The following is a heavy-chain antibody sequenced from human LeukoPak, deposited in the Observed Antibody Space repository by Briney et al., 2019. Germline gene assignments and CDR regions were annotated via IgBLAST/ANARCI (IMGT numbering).Heavy chain of an antibody. CDR1: GFTFDDYA. J-gene: IGHJ4*02. V-gene: IGHV3-43*02. D-gene: IGHD3-10*01. Sequence: GGSLRPSCAASGFTFDDYAMHWVRQAPGKGLEWVSLISGDGGSTYYADSVKGRFTISRDNSKNSLYLQMNSLRTEDTALYYCAKNQATMVRGVMDYWGQGTLVTVSS. CDR3: AKNQATMVRGVMDY. CDR2: ISGDGGST.